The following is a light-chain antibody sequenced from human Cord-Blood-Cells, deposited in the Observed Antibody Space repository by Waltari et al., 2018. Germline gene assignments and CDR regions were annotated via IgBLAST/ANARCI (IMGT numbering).Light chain of an antibody. CDR3: CSYAGSSTVV. Sequence: QSALTQPASVSGSPGQSITISCTGTSSDVGSYNLVSWYQQHPGKAPKLMIYEGSKRPSGVSNRGAGSKSGNTASLTISGLQAEDEADYYCCSYAGSSTVVFGGGTKLTVL. CDR2: EGS. CDR1: SSDVGSYNL. J-gene: IGLJ2*01. V-gene: IGLV2-23*01.